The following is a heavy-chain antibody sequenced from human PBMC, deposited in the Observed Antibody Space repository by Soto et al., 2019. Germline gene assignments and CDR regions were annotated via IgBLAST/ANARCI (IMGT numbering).Heavy chain of an antibody. CDR2: MNPNSGNT. CDR3: ARTPPTIFGVVISFEAFDI. CDR1: GYTFTSYD. Sequence: ASVKVSCKASGYTFTSYDINWVRQATGQGLEWMGWMNPNSGNTGYAQKFQGRVTMTRNTSISTAYMELSSLRSEDTAVYYCARTPPTIFGVVISFEAFDIWGQGTMVTVSS. J-gene: IGHJ3*02. D-gene: IGHD3-3*01. V-gene: IGHV1-8*01.